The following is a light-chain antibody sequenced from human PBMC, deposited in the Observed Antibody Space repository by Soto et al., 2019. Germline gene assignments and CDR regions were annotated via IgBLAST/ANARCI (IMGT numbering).Light chain of an antibody. Sequence: EIVLTQSPGTLSLSPGERATLSCRASQSVGSSYLAWYQQKPGQAPRLLIYGASSRATGTPDRFSGSGSGKDFTLSISRLEPEECAVYCCQQSGSLYTFGQGPKLEIK. CDR3: QQSGSLYT. V-gene: IGKV3-20*01. CDR1: QSVGSSY. CDR2: GAS. J-gene: IGKJ2*01.